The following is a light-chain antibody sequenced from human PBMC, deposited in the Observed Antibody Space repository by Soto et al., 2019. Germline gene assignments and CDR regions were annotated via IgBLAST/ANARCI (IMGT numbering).Light chain of an antibody. V-gene: IGKV1-33*01. CDR2: DAS. CDR1: QNINNY. CDR3: QQYENLPT. J-gene: IGKJ5*01. Sequence: DLQMTQSPSTLSASVGDRVTITCQASQNINNYLNWYQQKPGRAPKLLIYDASNLEAGVPSRFRGSGSGTDFTFTISRLQPEDIATYYCQQYENLPTFGQGTRLEI.